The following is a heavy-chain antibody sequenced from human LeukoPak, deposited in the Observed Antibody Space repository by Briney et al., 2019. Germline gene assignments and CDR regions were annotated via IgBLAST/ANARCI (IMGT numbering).Heavy chain of an antibody. CDR2: INSYSSDI. CDR3: ARKRSPGAFDI. CDR1: GFTFSSYS. J-gene: IGHJ3*02. Sequence: PGGSLRLSCATSGFTFSSYSMTWVRQAPGKGLDWVSSINSYSSDIYYADSVKGRSTISRDNAKNSLYLQMNSLRAEDTAVYYRARKRSPGAFDIWGQGTMVTVSS. V-gene: IGHV3-21*01.